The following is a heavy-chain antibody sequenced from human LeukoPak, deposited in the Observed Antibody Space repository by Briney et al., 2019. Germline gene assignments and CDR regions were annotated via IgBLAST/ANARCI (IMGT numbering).Heavy chain of an antibody. CDR1: GFTFSSYS. CDR2: ISGSGGST. D-gene: IGHD6-13*01. CDR3: AHPTEYSSSWYGNWFDP. J-gene: IGHJ5*02. Sequence: GGSLRLSCAASGFTFSSYSMNWVRQAPGKGLEWVSAISGSGGSTYYADSVKGRFTISRDNSKNTLYLQMNSLRAEDTAVYYCAHPTEYSSSWYGNWFDPWGQGTLVTVSS. V-gene: IGHV3-23*01.